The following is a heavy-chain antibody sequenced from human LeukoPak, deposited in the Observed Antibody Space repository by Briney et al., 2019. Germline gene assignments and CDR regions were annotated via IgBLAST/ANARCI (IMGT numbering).Heavy chain of an antibody. V-gene: IGHV3-23*01. CDR2: IGGTNGRT. J-gene: IGHJ4*02. CDR1: GFTFSSYA. D-gene: IGHD3-22*01. CDR3: AKELYYYDSSGYYYVIDY. Sequence: GGSLRLSCAASGFTFSSYAMSWVRQPPGKGLEWVSAIGGTNGRTYYADSVKGRFTISRDNSMNTLYLQMNSLRAEDTAVYYCAKELYYYDSSGYYYVIDYWGQGTLVTVSS.